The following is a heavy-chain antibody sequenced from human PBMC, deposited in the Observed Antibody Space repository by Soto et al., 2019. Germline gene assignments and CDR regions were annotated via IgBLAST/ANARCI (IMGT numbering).Heavy chain of an antibody. CDR1: GFTFSSYA. CDR2: ISGSGSTI. Sequence: GGSLRLSCAASGFTFSSYAVSWVRQAPGKGPEWISSISGSGSTIYYADSVKGRFTISRDNSKNTLYLQMSSLRAEDTAGYYCAKAFYYYDSTGYYYFDYWGQGTLVTVSS. J-gene: IGHJ4*02. CDR3: AKAFYYYDSTGYYYFDY. D-gene: IGHD3-22*01. V-gene: IGHV3-23*01.